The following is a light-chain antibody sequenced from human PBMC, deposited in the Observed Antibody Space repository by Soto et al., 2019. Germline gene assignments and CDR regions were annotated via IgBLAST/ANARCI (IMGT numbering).Light chain of an antibody. J-gene: IGLJ2*01. CDR2: EVS. CDR1: SSDVGSYNL. CDR3: CSYAGSSTVV. V-gene: IGLV2-23*02. Sequence: QSVLTQPASVSGSPGQSITISCTGTSSDVGSYNLVSWYQQHPGKAPKLMIYEVSKRPSGVSNRFSGSKSGSTASLTISGLQAEDEADYYCCSYAGSSTVVVGGGTELTVL.